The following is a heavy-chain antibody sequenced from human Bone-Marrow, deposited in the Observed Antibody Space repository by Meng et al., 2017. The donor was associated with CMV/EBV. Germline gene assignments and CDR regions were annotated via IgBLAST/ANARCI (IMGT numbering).Heavy chain of an antibody. V-gene: IGHV4-39*07. D-gene: IGHD2-2*01. Sequence: SETLSLTCTVSGGSISSSTYYWGRVRQPPGKGLEWIGSVYYSGSTYYNPSLKSRVTISVDTSRNQFSLKVSSVTAADTAVYYCARGVRRSTSFDYWGQGTLVTVSS. J-gene: IGHJ4*02. CDR2: VYYSGST. CDR1: GGSISSSTYY. CDR3: ARGVRRSTSFDY.